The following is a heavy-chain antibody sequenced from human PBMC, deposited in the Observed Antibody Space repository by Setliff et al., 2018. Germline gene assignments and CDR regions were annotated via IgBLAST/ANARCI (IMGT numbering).Heavy chain of an antibody. CDR3: VTDPPNSGWSFDC. J-gene: IGHJ5*01. V-gene: IGHV3-7*01. Sequence: PGGSLRLSCAASGFTFRDYGMTWIRQAPGKGLEWVANINHDGSEKYSVDSVKGRFTISRDTAKNSLSLQMNDLRVEDTAVYYCVTDPPNSGWSFDCWGQGTPVTVSS. CDR1: GFTFRDYG. D-gene: IGHD6-19*01. CDR2: INHDGSEK.